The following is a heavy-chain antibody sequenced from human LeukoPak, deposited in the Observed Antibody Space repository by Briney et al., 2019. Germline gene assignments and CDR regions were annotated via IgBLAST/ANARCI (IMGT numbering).Heavy chain of an antibody. CDR2: IYSSGNT. V-gene: IGHV4-4*09. CDR1: GDSFSAYY. J-gene: IGHJ6*03. Sequence: PSETLSLTCTVSGDSFSAYYWSWIRQPPGRGLEWIGYIYSSGNTNYNPSLKRRVTISVGTSKKQHSLKLTSVTAADTAVYYCAIHANVDISSFMDVWGKGTTVTVSS. D-gene: IGHD2-8*01. CDR3: AIHANVDISSFMDV.